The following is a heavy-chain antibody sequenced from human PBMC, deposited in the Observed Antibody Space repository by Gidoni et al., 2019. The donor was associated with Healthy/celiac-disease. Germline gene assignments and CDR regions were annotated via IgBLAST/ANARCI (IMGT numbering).Heavy chain of an antibody. J-gene: IGHJ4*02. V-gene: IGHV4-34*01. D-gene: IGHD3-16*02. Sequence: QVQLQQWGAGLLKPSETLSLTCAVYGGSFSGYYWTWIRQPPLKGLEWIGEINHSGSTNYNPSLKSRVTISVDTSKNQFSLKLSSVTAADTAVYYCARGRDYVWGSYRYPALDYWGQGTLVTVSS. CDR2: INHSGST. CDR1: GGSFSGYY. CDR3: ARGRDYVWGSYRYPALDY.